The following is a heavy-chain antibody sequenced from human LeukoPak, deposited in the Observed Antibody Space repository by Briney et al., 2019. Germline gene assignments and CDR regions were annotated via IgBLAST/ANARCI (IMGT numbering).Heavy chain of an antibody. V-gene: IGHV3-11*04. CDR1: GFTFSDYY. D-gene: IGHD5/OR15-5a*01. Sequence: GGSLRLSCAASGFTFSDYYLSWIRQAPGKGLEWVSYISSSGSTIYYADSVKGRFTISRDNAKNSLYLQMNSLRAEDTAVYYCARRAIYDFCFDYWGQGTLVTVSS. J-gene: IGHJ4*02. CDR2: ISSSGSTI. CDR3: ARRAIYDFCFDY.